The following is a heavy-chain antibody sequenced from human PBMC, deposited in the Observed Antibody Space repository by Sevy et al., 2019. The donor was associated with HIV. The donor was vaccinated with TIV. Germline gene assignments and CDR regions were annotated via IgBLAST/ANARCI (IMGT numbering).Heavy chain of an antibody. J-gene: IGHJ4*02. CDR2: IRYDGSNK. D-gene: IGHD1-20*01. CDR1: AFSFSTNG. CDR3: AKDQGYNWNTEGFFDY. Sequence: GGSLRLSCAASAFSFSTNGMHWVRQAPGMGLEWVAFIRYDGSNKFYTDSVKGRFTISRDNSKNTLYLQMNSLTTEDTAVYYCAKDQGYNWNTEGFFDYWGQGTLVTVSS. V-gene: IGHV3-30*02.